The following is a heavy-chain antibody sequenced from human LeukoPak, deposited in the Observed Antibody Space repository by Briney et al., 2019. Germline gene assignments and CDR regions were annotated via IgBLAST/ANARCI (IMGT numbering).Heavy chain of an antibody. J-gene: IGHJ5*02. V-gene: IGHV3-21*01. CDR3: ARDDIYSSGWLGNWFDP. CDR2: ISSSSSYI. Sequence: GGPLRLLRGPSGFTFNSYSMKWVRPAPGKGLEWVSSISSSSSYIYYAHSVKGRFTISRDNAKNSLYLQMNSLRAEDTAVYYCARDDIYSSGWLGNWFDPWGQGTLVTVSS. CDR1: GFTFNSYS. D-gene: IGHD6-19*01.